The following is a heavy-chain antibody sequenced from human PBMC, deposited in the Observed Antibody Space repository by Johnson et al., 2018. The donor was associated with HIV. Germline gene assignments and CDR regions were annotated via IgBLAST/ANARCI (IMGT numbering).Heavy chain of an antibody. CDR3: ARDLGGSSSPHAFDI. Sequence: QVQLVESGGGVVQPGRSLRLSCAASGFTFSSYAMHWVRQAPGKGLEWVAVISYDGSNKYYADSVKGRFTISRDNSKNTLYLQMNSLRAEDTAVYYCARDLGGSSSPHAFDIWGRGTMVTVSS. J-gene: IGHJ3*02. CDR1: GFTFSSYA. CDR2: ISYDGSNK. V-gene: IGHV3-30*04. D-gene: IGHD6-6*01.